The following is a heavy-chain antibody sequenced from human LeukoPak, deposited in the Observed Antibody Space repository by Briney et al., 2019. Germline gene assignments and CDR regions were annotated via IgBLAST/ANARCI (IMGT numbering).Heavy chain of an antibody. CDR2: IKRKSDGGTP. J-gene: IGHJ4*02. D-gene: IGHD3-10*01. CDR3: ATDQGFISYFDY. Sequence: PGGSLRLSCAASGFPFNNAWMSWVRQAPGKGLEWVGRIKRKSDGGTPDYAAPVEGRFTISRDDSKNMLYLQMNSLKTEDTAVYYCATDQGFISYFDYWGQGTLVTVSS. CDR1: GFPFNNAW. V-gene: IGHV3-15*01.